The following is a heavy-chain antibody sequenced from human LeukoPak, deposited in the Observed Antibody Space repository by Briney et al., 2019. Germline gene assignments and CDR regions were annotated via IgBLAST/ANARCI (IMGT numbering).Heavy chain of an antibody. CDR2: IYYSGST. CDR1: GGSISSSSYY. J-gene: IGHJ3*01. CDR3: ASRYRLGRGDALDL. Sequence: SETLSLTCTVSGGSISSSSYYWGWIRQPPGKGLEWIGSIYYSGSTYDNPSLKSRVTISVDTSKNQFSLRLMSVTAADRAMYYCASRYRLGRGDALDLWGQGTMVTVSS. V-gene: IGHV4-39*01. D-gene: IGHD3-16*02.